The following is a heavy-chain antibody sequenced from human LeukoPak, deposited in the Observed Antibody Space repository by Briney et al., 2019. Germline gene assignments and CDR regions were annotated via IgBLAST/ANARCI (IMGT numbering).Heavy chain of an antibody. D-gene: IGHD5-12*01. CDR1: GFTFSSYG. J-gene: IGHJ4*02. V-gene: IGHV3-30*02. Sequence: GGSLRLSCAASGFTFSSYGVHWVRQAPGKGLEWVGFIWYGGSNNYYADSVKRRFTLSRDNSKNTLNQQRTSLSAEDTAVYYCASNGGGYSGYDYHHDYWGQGTLVSVSS. CDR3: ASNGGGYSGYDYHHDY. CDR2: IWYGGSNN.